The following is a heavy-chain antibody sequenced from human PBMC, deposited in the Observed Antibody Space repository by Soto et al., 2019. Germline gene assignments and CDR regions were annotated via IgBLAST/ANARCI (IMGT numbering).Heavy chain of an antibody. V-gene: IGHV1-2*04. CDR2: INPNSGGT. CDR1: GYTFTGYY. D-gene: IGHD3-10*01. Sequence: ASVKVSCKASGYTFTGYYMHWVRQAPGQGLEWMGWINPNSGGTNYAQKFQGWVTMTRDTSISTAYMELSRLRSDDTAVYYCAREYRGSGSLPDYWGQGTLVTSPQ. J-gene: IGHJ4*02. CDR3: AREYRGSGSLPDY.